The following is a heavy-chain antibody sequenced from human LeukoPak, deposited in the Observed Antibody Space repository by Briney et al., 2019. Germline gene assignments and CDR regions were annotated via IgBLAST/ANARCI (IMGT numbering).Heavy chain of an antibody. Sequence: MPSETLSLTCTVSGGSISSSSYYWGWIRQPPGKGLEWIGSIYYSGSTYYNPSLKSRVTISADMSKNQFSLKLSSVTAADTAVYYCASTDPYYFDYWGQGTLVTVSS. CDR1: GGSISSSSYY. CDR2: IYYSGST. J-gene: IGHJ4*02. V-gene: IGHV4-39*01. CDR3: ASTDPYYFDY.